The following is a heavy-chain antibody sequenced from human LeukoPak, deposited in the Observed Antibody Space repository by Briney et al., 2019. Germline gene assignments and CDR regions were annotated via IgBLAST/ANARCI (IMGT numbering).Heavy chain of an antibody. CDR3: ARGGDLGYCSGGSCYSVDY. Sequence: GGSLRLSCAASGFTFSSYAMHWVRQAPGKGLEWVAVISFDGSIKFYADSVKGRFTISRDNSKNTLYLQMNSLRAEDTAVNYCARGGDLGYCSGGSCYSVDYWGQGTLVTVSS. CDR1: GFTFSSYA. CDR2: ISFDGSIK. V-gene: IGHV3-30-3*01. D-gene: IGHD2-15*01. J-gene: IGHJ4*02.